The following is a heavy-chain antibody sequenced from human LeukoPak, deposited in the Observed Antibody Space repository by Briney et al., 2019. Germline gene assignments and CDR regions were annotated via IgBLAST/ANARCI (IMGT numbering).Heavy chain of an antibody. D-gene: IGHD1-26*01. Sequence: GGPLRLSCAASGFTFSSYGMHWVRQAPGKGLEWVAVIWYDGSNKYYADSVKGRFTISRDNSKNTLYLQMNSLRAEDTAVYYCAKAIVGAYYYYMDVWGKGTTVTVSS. CDR3: AKAIVGAYYYYMDV. CDR1: GFTFSSYG. J-gene: IGHJ6*03. V-gene: IGHV3-33*06. CDR2: IWYDGSNK.